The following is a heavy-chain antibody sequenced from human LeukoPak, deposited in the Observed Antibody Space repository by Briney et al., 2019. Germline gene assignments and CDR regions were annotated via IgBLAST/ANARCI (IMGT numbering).Heavy chain of an antibody. CDR1: GFTFSSYS. J-gene: IGHJ4*02. CDR3: AKERQVGGSYYFDY. D-gene: IGHD1-26*01. CDR2: ISSSSSTI. Sequence: GGSLRLSCAAPGFTFSSYSMNWVRQAPGKGLEWVSYISSSSSTIYYTDSVKGRFTISGDSSKNTLYLQMNSLRAEDTAVYYCAKERQVGGSYYFDYWGQGTLVTVSS. V-gene: IGHV3-48*01.